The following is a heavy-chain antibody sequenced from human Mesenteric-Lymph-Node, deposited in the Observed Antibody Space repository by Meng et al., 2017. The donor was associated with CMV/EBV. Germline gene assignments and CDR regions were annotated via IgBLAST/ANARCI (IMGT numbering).Heavy chain of an antibody. CDR1: GFSLSTSGVG. D-gene: IGHD6-13*01. Sequence: QITLRASGPTLVKPTETLTLTCTFSGFSLSTSGVGVGWIRQPPGRALECLALNYWDVDKRYSTSLKSRLPIAKYTSKYQVVLTMTNLDPVSTDTYYCAHSSGIAAAGPFYFDYWGQGTLVTVSS. CDR2: NYWDVDK. J-gene: IGHJ4*02. V-gene: IGHV2-5*02. CDR3: AHSSGIAAAGPFYFDY.